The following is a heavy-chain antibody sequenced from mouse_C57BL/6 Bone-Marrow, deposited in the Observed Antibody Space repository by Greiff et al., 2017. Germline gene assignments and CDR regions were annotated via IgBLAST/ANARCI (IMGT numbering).Heavy chain of an antibody. CDR3: TRYTTVVARGYFDV. D-gene: IGHD1-1*01. J-gene: IGHJ1*03. CDR1: GYTFTDYE. Sequence: QVQLKQSGAELVRPGASVTLSCKASGYTFTDYEMHWVKQTPVHGLEWIGAIDPETGGTAYNQKFKGKAILTADKSSSTAYMELRSLTSEDSAVYYCTRYTTVVARGYFDVWGTGTTVTVSS. V-gene: IGHV1-15*01. CDR2: IDPETGGT.